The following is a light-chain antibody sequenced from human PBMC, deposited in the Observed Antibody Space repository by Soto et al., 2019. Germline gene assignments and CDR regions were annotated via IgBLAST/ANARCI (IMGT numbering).Light chain of an antibody. CDR1: NVGSKS. Sequence: SYELTQPPSVSVAPGLTARITCGGNNVGSKSVHWYQQKPGQAPVLVVYDDSDRPSGIPERFSGSNSGNTATLTISRVEAGDEAEYYRQVWDSSGDHNVFGTGTKVTVL. J-gene: IGLJ1*01. CDR3: QVWDSSGDHNV. CDR2: DDS. V-gene: IGLV3-21*02.